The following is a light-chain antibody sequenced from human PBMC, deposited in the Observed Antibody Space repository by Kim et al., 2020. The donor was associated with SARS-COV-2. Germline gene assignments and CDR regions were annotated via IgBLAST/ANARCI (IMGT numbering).Light chain of an antibody. J-gene: IGKJ1*01. Sequence: EIVMTQSPATLSVSPGERATLSCRASQSVSSSLAWYQQKPGQAPRLLIYGASTRATGIPARFSGSGSGTEFTLTISSLQSEDFAVYYCHQYNNWPPAWTFGQGTKLEIK. CDR3: HQYNNWPPAWT. CDR2: GAS. CDR1: QSVSSS. V-gene: IGKV3-15*01.